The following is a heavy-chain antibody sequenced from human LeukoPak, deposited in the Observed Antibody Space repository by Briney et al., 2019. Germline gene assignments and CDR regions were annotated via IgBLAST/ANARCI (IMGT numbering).Heavy chain of an antibody. CDR3: ARYSGTFSNSYFDC. V-gene: IGHV3-66*01. CDR2: IYSCGST. D-gene: IGHD1-26*01. Sequence: PGGSLRLSCAASGFTVSSNYMSWVRQAPGKGLEWVSVIYSCGSTYYADSVKGRFTISRDNSKNTLYLQMNSLRAEDTAVYYCARYSGTFSNSYFDCWGQGTLVTVSS. J-gene: IGHJ4*02. CDR1: GFTVSSNY.